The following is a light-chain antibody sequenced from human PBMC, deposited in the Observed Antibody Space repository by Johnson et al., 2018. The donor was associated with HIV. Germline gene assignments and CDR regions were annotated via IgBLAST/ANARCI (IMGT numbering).Light chain of an antibody. Sequence: QSVLTQPPSVSAAPGQKVTISCSGSSSNIGNNYVSWYQQLPRTAPKLLIYDNNKRPSGIPDRFSGSKSGTSATLGITGLQTGDEADYYCGTWDSSLSSVGHVFGTGTKVTVL. V-gene: IGLV1-51*01. J-gene: IGLJ1*01. CDR3: GTWDSSLSSVGHV. CDR1: SSNIGNNY. CDR2: DNN.